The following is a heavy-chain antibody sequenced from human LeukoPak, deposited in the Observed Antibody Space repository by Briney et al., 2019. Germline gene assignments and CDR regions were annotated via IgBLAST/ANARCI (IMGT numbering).Heavy chain of an antibody. CDR2: ISAYIGNT. J-gene: IGHJ4*02. Sequence: ASVKVSCKTSGYTFSNYDINWVRQAPGQGLEWMGWISAYIGNTYYAQKFQGRVTMTTDTSTSTAYMELRSLRSDDTAVYYCARDILGYYDSSGYPPRDYWGQGTLVTVSS. CDR3: ARDILGYYDSSGYPPRDY. CDR1: GYTFSNYD. D-gene: IGHD3-22*01. V-gene: IGHV1-18*01.